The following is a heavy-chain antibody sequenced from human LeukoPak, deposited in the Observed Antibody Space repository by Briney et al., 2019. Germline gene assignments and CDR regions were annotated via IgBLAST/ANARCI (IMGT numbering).Heavy chain of an antibody. Sequence: GASVKVSCKASGYTFTSYAMNWVRQAPGQGLEWMGWINTNTGNPTYAQGFTGRFVFSLDTSVSTAYLQISSLKAEDTAVYYCARSLTGYYDFWSGYYTHYYFDYWGQGTLVTVSS. CDR1: GYTFTSYA. D-gene: IGHD3-3*01. CDR2: INTNTGNP. CDR3: ARSLTGYYDFWSGYYTHYYFDY. V-gene: IGHV7-4-1*02. J-gene: IGHJ4*02.